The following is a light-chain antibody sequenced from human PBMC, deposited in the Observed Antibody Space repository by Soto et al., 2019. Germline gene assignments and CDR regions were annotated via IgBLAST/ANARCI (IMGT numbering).Light chain of an antibody. CDR3: QQYSTWLS. CDR2: GAS. CDR1: QSVGTT. J-gene: IGKJ4*01. Sequence: EIVMTQSPATLSVSPGERVTLSYRASQSVGTTLAWYQQKPGQPPRLLIRGASTRATGIPDRFGGSGSGTEFTLTISSLQSEAFAVYYCQQYSTWLSFGGGTKVEIK. V-gene: IGKV3-15*01.